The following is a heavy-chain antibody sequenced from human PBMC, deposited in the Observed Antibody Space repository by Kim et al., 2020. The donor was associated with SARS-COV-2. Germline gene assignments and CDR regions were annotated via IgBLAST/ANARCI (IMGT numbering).Heavy chain of an antibody. J-gene: IGHJ4*02. CDR2: IVGSGRT. V-gene: IGHV4-61*01. CDR3: VGDDDNSGRVN. CDR1: GDSVTTSTSY. Sequence: SETLSLICTVSGDSVTTSTSYWSWIRQSPGEGLEWIAYIVGSGRTKYNPSLMSRVTISLETSKNQFSLNLNAVTAADTAMYYCVGDDDNSGRVNWGQGTLVTVSS. D-gene: IGHD6-19*01.